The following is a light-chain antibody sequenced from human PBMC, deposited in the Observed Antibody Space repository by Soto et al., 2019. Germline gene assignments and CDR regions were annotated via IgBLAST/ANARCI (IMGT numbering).Light chain of an antibody. Sequence: DIQMTQSPSSLSASVGDRVTITCRASQSISSYLNWYQQKPGEAPKILIYAASTLQSGVPSRFSGRGSGPDFSLTISSLQPEDFATYYCQHYYSYSEASGQGTKVELK. CDR1: QSISSY. CDR2: AAS. CDR3: QHYYSYSEA. J-gene: IGKJ1*01. V-gene: IGKV1-39*01.